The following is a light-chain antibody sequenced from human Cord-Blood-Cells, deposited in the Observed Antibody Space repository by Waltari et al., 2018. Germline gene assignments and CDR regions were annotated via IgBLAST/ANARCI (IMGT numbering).Light chain of an antibody. V-gene: IGKV3-15*01. Sequence: EIVMMQSPATLSVSPGERATLSCRASQSVSSNFAWYQQKPGQAPRILIYGASTRATGIPARFSGSGSGTEFTLTISSLQSEDFAVYYCQQYNNWPFTFGPGTKVDIK. CDR2: GAS. CDR3: QQYNNWPFT. CDR1: QSVSSN. J-gene: IGKJ3*01.